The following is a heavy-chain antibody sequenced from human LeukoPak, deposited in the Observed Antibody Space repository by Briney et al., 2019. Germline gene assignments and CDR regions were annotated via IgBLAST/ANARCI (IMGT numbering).Heavy chain of an antibody. CDR2: IYYSGST. CDR1: GVSISSYY. Sequence: SETLSLTCTVSGVSISSYYWSWLRQPPGKGLEWIGYIYYSGSTNYNPSLKSRVTISVDTSKNQFSLKLSSVTAADTAVYYCARGGSSSWSRWFDPWGQGTLVTVSS. J-gene: IGHJ5*02. V-gene: IGHV4-59*01. CDR3: ARGGSSSWSRWFDP. D-gene: IGHD6-13*01.